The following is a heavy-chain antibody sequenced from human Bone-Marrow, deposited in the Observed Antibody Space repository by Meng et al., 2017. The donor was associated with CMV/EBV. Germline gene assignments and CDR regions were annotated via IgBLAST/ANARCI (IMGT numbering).Heavy chain of an antibody. CDR1: GFTFDDYA. J-gene: IGHJ4*02. Sequence: SLKISCAASGFTFDDYAMHWVRQAPGKGLEWVSGISWNSGSIGYADSVKGRFTISRDNARSTLYLQMNSLRAEDTAVYFCVRSTASRTDQLEWGQGARVTGSS. CDR2: ISWNSGSI. D-gene: IGHD3-3*01. V-gene: IGHV3-9*01. CDR3: VRSTASRTDQLE.